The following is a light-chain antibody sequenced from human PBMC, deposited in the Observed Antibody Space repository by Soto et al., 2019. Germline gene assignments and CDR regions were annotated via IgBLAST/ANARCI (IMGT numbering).Light chain of an antibody. CDR3: SSHTSSNTVV. Sequence: QSALTQPASVSGSPGQSITISCTGTSSDVGGYNYVFWYQHHPGKAPKLIIYEVNNRPSGVSHRFSGSKSGNTASLTISGLQAEDEADYYCSSHTSSNTVVFGGGTQLTVL. CDR2: EVN. J-gene: IGLJ2*01. CDR1: SSDVGGYNY. V-gene: IGLV2-14*01.